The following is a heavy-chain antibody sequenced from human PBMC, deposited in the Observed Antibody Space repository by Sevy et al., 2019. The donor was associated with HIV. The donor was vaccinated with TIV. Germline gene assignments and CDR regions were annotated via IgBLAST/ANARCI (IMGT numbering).Heavy chain of an antibody. CDR3: ARPDVAGKGGYFQH. CDR2: MNPNSGNT. J-gene: IGHJ1*01. Sequence: ASVKVSCKASGYTFTSYDINWVRQATGQGREWMGWMNPNSGNTGYAQKFQGRVTMTRNTSISTAYMELSSLRSEDTDVYYCARPDVAGKGGYFQHWGQGTLVTVSS. V-gene: IGHV1-8*01. D-gene: IGHD6-19*01. CDR1: GYTFTSYD.